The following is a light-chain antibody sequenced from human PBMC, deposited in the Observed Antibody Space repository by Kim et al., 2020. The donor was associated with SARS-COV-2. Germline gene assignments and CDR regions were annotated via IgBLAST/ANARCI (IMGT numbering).Light chain of an antibody. CDR3: LQHHTFPRT. Sequence: DLQMTQSPSSLSASVGDRVTITCRSSQGINNDLGWYQQRLGEAPKRLIFAISTLQSGVPSRFSGSGSWTEFTLTISNLQPEDFATYYCLQHHTFPRTFGQGTKVDIK. J-gene: IGKJ1*01. V-gene: IGKV1-17*02. CDR1: QGINND. CDR2: AIS.